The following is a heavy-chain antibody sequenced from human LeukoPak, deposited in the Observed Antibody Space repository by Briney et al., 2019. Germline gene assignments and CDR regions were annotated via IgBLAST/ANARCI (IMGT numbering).Heavy chain of an antibody. V-gene: IGHV4-38-2*02. CDR2: IYRSGST. J-gene: IGHJ4*02. D-gene: IGHD3-10*01. Sequence: PSETLSLTCTVSGYSINSGYYWVWIRQPPGKGLEWIGSIYRSGSTNYNPSLKSRVTISVDTSKNQFSLKVSSVTAADTAVYYCARDPMYYYGSGSENWGQGTLVTVSS. CDR3: ARDPMYYYGSGSEN. CDR1: GYSINSGYY.